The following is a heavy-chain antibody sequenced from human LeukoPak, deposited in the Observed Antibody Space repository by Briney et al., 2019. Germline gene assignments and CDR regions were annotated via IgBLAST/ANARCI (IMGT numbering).Heavy chain of an antibody. CDR2: ISAYNGNT. CDR1: GHTFTTYY. CDR3: ARGRRPYYYDSSGYYEY. V-gene: IGHV1-18*04. J-gene: IGHJ4*02. Sequence: ASVKVSCKASGHTFTTYYVHLVRQAPGQGLEWMGWISAYNGNTNYAQKLQGRVTMTTDTSTSTAYMELRSLRSDDTAVYYCARGRRPYYYDSSGYYEYWGQGTLVTVSS. D-gene: IGHD3-22*01.